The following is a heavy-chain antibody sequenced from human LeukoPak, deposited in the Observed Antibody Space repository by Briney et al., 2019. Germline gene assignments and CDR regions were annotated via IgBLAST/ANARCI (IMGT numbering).Heavy chain of an antibody. V-gene: IGHV3-30*02. J-gene: IGHJ5*02. CDR3: AKVLWFGELSLWFDP. D-gene: IGHD3-10*01. CDR2: IRYDGSNK. CDR1: GFTFSSYG. Sequence: GGSLRLSCAASGFTFSSYGMHWVRQAPGKGLEWVAFIRYDGSNKYNADSVKGRFTISRDNSKNTLYLQMNSLRAEDTAVYYCAKVLWFGELSLWFDPWGQGTLVTVSS.